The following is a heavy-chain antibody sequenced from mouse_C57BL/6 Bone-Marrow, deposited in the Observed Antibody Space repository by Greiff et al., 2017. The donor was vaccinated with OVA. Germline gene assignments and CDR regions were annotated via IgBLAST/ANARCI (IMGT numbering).Heavy chain of an antibody. V-gene: IGHV1-81*01. D-gene: IGHD1-1*01. CDR3: AGSKLLATVVATFGD. CDR2: IYPRSGNT. CDR1: GYTFTSYG. J-gene: IGHJ2*01. Sequence: QVQLKQSGAELVRPGASVKLSCKASGYTFTSYGISWVKQRTGQGLEWIGEIYPRSGNTYYNEKFKGKATLTADKSSSTAYMELRSLTSEDSAVYFCAGSKLLATVVATFGDWGKGTTLTVSS.